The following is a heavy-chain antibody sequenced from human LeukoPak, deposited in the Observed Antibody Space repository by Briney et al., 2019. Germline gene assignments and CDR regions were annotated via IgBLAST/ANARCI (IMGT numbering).Heavy chain of an antibody. CDR1: GGSISSYY. CDR3: AREVGATLYY. Sequence: SETLSLTCTVSGGSISSYYWSWIRQPPGKGLEWIGYIYYSGSTYYNPSLKSRVTISVDTSKNQLSLKLSSVTAADTAVYYCAREVGATLYYWGQGTLVTVSS. CDR2: IYYSGST. V-gene: IGHV4-59*12. J-gene: IGHJ4*02. D-gene: IGHD1-26*01.